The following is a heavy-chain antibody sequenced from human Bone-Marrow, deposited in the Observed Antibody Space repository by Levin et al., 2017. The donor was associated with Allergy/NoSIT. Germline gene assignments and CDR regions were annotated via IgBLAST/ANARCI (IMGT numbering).Heavy chain of an antibody. J-gene: IGHJ4*02. Sequence: ASVKVSCKASGYTFTSYGISWVRQAPGQGLEWMGWISAYNGNTNYAQKLQGRVTMTTDTSTSTAYMELRSLRSDDTAVYYCAGDRGGIYCSGGSCYSLGYWGQGTLVTVSS. CDR2: ISAYNGNT. D-gene: IGHD2-15*01. CDR1: GYTFTSYG. CDR3: AGDRGGIYCSGGSCYSLGY. V-gene: IGHV1-18*01.